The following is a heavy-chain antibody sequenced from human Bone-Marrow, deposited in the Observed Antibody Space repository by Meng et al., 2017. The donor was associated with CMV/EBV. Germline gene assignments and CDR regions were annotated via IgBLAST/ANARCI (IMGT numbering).Heavy chain of an antibody. CDR2: IKSKTDGGTT. V-gene: IGHV3-15*07. D-gene: IGHD3-9*01. CDR3: TTDGTFYDILTGWTPVHY. CDR1: FSNAW. Sequence: FSNAWMNWVRQAPGKGLEWVGRIKSKTDGGTTDYAAPVKGRFTISRDDSKNTLYLQMNSLKTEDTAVYYCTTDGTFYDILTGWTPVHYWGQGTLVTVSS. J-gene: IGHJ4*02.